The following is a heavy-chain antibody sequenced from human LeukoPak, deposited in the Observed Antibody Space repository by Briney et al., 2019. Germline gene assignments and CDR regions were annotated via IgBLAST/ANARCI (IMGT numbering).Heavy chain of an antibody. CDR3: ASDRNSPAKYYFDY. CDR1: GFTFNAYA. V-gene: IGHV3-30*01. J-gene: IGHJ4*02. CDR2: VANDGRDK. Sequence: PGRSLRLSCAASGFTFNAYAMHWVRQAPGKGLEWVAVVANDGRDKQYADSMKGRFTISRDNSENTLYLQMNTLRAEDTAVYYCASDRNSPAKYYFDYWGQGTLVTVSS. D-gene: IGHD1-14*01.